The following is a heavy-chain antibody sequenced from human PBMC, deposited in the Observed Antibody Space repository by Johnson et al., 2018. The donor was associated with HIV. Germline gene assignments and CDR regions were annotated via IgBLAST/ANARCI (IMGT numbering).Heavy chain of an antibody. Sequence: VQLVESGGGLVKPGGSLRLSCAASGFTFSSYAMSWVRQAPGKGLEWVSAISGSGGSTYYADSVKGRFTISRDNSKNTLYLQMNSLRADDMAVYYCARARQAAFDIWGQGTMVTVSS. V-gene: IGHV3-23*04. CDR2: ISGSGGST. J-gene: IGHJ3*02. CDR3: ARARQAAFDI. CDR1: GFTFSSYA.